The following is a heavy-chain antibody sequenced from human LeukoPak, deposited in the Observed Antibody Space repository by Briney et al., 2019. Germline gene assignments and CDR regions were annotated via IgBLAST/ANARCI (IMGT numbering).Heavy chain of an antibody. D-gene: IGHD2-2*01. V-gene: IGHV3-48*03. CDR3: ARGSEDIVVVPAAPIGY. CDR1: GFSLSSYE. CDR2: ISSRGSTI. J-gene: IGHJ4*02. Sequence: GGSLRLSCAASGFSLSSYEMNWVRQAPGKGLEWVSHISSRGSTIYYADSVKGRFTISRDNAKNSLYLQMNSLRAEDTAVYYCARGSEDIVVVPAAPIGYWGQGTLVTVSS.